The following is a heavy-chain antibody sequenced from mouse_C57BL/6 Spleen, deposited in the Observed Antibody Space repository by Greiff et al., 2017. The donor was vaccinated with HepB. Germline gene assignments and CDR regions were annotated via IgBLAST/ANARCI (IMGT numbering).Heavy chain of an antibody. CDR2: INPSNGGT. CDR3: ARNGDYYGSSYPFAY. Sequence: LQESGTELVKPGASVKLSCKASGYTFTSYWMHWVKQSPGQGLEWIGNINPSNGGTNYNEKFKSKATLTVDKSSSTAYMQLSSLTSEDSAVYYCARNGDYYGSSYPFAYWGQGTLVTVSA. J-gene: IGHJ3*01. CDR1: GYTFTSYW. V-gene: IGHV1-53*01. D-gene: IGHD1-1*01.